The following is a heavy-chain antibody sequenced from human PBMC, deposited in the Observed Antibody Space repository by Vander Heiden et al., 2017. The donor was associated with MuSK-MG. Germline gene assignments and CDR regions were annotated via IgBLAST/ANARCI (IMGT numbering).Heavy chain of an antibody. CDR1: GFNLSSSA. CDR2: ISYAGSAK. V-gene: IGHV3-30*04. J-gene: IGHJ4*02. CDR3: ARAEWEVLQGQFFFDY. D-gene: IGHD1-26*01. Sequence: QIQLVESGGGVVEPGRSLRLSCAVSGFNLSSSAMHWVRQAPGKGLEWVAVISYAGSAKYYADSGKGRFTVSRDISKNTLSLQMNNLRHEDTAVYYCARAEWEVLQGQFFFDYWGQGTLVPVS.